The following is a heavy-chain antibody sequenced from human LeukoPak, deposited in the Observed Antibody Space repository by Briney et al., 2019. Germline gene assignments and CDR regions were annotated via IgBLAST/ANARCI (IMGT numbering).Heavy chain of an antibody. Sequence: ASVKVSCKASGYTFTTYAMHWVRQAPGQRLEWMGWINAGNGNTKYSQKFQGRVTITRDTSASTAYMELSSLRSEDTVVYYCARPYGSGSYYFRYWGQGTLVTVSS. CDR2: INAGNGNT. J-gene: IGHJ4*02. CDR3: ARPYGSGSYYFRY. D-gene: IGHD3-10*01. V-gene: IGHV1-3*01. CDR1: GYTFTTYA.